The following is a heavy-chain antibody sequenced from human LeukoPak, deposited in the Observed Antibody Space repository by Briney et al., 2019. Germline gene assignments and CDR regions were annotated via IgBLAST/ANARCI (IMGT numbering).Heavy chain of an antibody. CDR2: LSSSSTYV. CDR1: GCTFSTYS. V-gene: IGHV3-21*01. CDR3: ARVRCSGGGCFYNFDY. Sequence: KTGGSLRLSCAASGCTFSTYSMNWVRQAPGKGLEWVSSLSSSSTYVYYADSVKGRFTISRDNAKNSLYLQMNSLRAEDTAVYYCARVRCSGGGCFYNFDYWGQGSLVTVSS. J-gene: IGHJ4*02. D-gene: IGHD2-15*01.